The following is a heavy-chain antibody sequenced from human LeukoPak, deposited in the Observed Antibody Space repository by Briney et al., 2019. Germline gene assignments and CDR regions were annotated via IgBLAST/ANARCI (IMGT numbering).Heavy chain of an antibody. Sequence: SETLSLTCTVSGGSISSYYWSWIRQPPGKGLEWIGYIYYSGSTNYNPSLKSRVTISVDTSKNQFSLKLSSVTAADTAVYYCARDSNFDRPVWAFDIWGQGTMVTVSS. CDR1: GGSISSYY. V-gene: IGHV4-59*12. J-gene: IGHJ3*02. CDR2: IYYSGST. D-gene: IGHD3-9*01. CDR3: ARDSNFDRPVWAFDI.